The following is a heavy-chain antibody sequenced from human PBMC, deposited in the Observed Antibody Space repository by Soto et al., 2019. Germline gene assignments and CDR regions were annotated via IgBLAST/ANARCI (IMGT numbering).Heavy chain of an antibody. V-gene: IGHV4-4*07. D-gene: IGHD6-6*01. Sequence: SETLSLTCTVSGGSISGYFWSWIRQPAGKGLEWIGRICTTGSTNFNPSLKSRVSMSVDTSKNQFSLKLSSVTAADTAVYYCARGLPGYSSSSGAVFDFWGQGTLVTVSS. J-gene: IGHJ4*02. CDR1: GGSISGYF. CDR3: ARGLPGYSSSSGAVFDF. CDR2: ICTTGST.